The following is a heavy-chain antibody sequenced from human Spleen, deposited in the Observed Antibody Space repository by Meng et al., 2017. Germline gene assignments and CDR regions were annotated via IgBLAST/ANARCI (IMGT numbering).Heavy chain of an antibody. V-gene: IGHV3-53*01. CDR3: ARLVHSGSYYGYHYYGIDV. CDR1: GFTVSNNY. J-gene: IGHJ6*02. CDR2: IYTYGST. D-gene: IGHD1-26*01. Sequence: GESLKISCAASGFTVSNNYISRVRQAPGEGLEWVSLIYTYGSTYNVDSVKGRFTISRDNSRNTMNCQMNNLRAEDTAVYYCARLVHSGSYYGYHYYGIDVWGQGTRVTVSS.